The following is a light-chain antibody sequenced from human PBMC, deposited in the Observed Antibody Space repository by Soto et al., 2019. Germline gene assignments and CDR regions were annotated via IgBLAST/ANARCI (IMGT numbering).Light chain of an antibody. Sequence: EIVLTQSPATLSLTPGERATLSCRASQSVTTFLAWYQQKPDQAPRLLIYDASTRATGIPARFSGSGSGTDFTLTISSLEPEDFAVYYCQQYDAWPLTFGGGTKVDIK. CDR2: DAS. CDR1: QSVTTF. V-gene: IGKV3-11*01. J-gene: IGKJ4*01. CDR3: QQYDAWPLT.